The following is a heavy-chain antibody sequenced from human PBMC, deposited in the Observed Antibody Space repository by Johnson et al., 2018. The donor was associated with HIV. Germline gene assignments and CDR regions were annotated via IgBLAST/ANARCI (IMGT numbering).Heavy chain of an antibody. J-gene: IGHJ3*01. D-gene: IGHD3-10*01. CDR1: GFTFSSYA. Sequence: QLVESGGSVVQSGGSLRLSRAASGFTFSSYAMHWVSQDPGKGLEWVSLMSWDGGSTYYADSVKGRFTISRDNAKNSLYLQMNSLRAEDTAVYYCTRDRDGVGVSWGQGTMVTVSS. CDR2: MSWDGGST. V-gene: IGHV3-43D*04. CDR3: TRDRDGVGVS.